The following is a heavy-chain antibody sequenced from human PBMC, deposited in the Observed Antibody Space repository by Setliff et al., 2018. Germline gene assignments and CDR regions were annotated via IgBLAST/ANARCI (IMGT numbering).Heavy chain of an antibody. J-gene: IGHJ6*03. CDR1: GGSMIGGHYY. Sequence: SETLSLTCTVSGGSMIGGHYYWSWIRQLPGKGLEWIAYIYYSGNTYYNPSLKSRVTMSVDTSKNQCSLKINSVTAADTAVYYCAKVPITKVYFYMDVWGKGTTVTVSS. V-gene: IGHV4-31*03. CDR2: IYYSGNT. D-gene: IGHD3-10*01. CDR3: AKVPITKVYFYMDV.